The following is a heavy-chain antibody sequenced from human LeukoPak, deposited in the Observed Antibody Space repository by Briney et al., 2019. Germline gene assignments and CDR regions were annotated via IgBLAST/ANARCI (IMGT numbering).Heavy chain of an antibody. Sequence: GGSLRLSCAASGFTFSSYAMRWVRQAPGRGLEWVSSISTSGGSTYYADSVKGRFTISRDNSKNTLYLQMNSLRAEDTAVYYCARARSSYYYAMDVWGQGTTVTVSS. V-gene: IGHV3-23*01. CDR3: ARARSSYYYAMDV. CDR1: GFTFSSYA. CDR2: ISTSGGST. J-gene: IGHJ6*02.